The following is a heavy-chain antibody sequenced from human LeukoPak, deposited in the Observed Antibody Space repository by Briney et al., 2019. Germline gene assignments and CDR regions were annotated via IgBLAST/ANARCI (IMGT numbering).Heavy chain of an antibody. D-gene: IGHD3-10*01. CDR1: GDSVSSNSAA. CDR3: ARLGSGSNY. CDR2: TYYRSKWYT. V-gene: IGHV6-1*01. Sequence: SQTLSLTCAISGDSVSSNSAAWIWIRQSPSRGLEWLGRTYYRSKWYTEYAVSVKSRITINPDTTKNQFSLQLSSVNPEDTAVYYCARLGSGSNYWGQGTLVTVSS. J-gene: IGHJ4*02.